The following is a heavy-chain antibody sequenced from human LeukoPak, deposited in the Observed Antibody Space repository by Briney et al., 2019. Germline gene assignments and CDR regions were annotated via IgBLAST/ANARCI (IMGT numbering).Heavy chain of an antibody. J-gene: IGHJ4*02. CDR1: GNSFVTYW. CDR2: TNPGDSDT. Sequence: GESLKISCEASGNSFVTYWIGWVRQMPGKGLEWLGSTNPGDSDTRYSPSFQGHVTISADKSITTAYLQWSSLGASDTAMFYCARGGLRPAYHFDYWGPGTLVIVSS. V-gene: IGHV5-51*01. CDR3: ARGGLRPAYHFDY. D-gene: IGHD3-16*01.